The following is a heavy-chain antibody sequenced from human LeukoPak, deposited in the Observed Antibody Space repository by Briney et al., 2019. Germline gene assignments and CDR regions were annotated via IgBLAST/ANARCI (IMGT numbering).Heavy chain of an antibody. D-gene: IGHD1-26*01. CDR2: IKQDGSEK. CDR1: GFTFRGYW. Sequence: GGSLRLSCEASGFTFRGYWMSWVRQGRGKGLEWVANIKQDGSEKYYVDSVGGRFTISRDNAKNSLYLQMNSLRADDTAVYYCTTSPDIRGSHFDHWGQGTLVTVSS. J-gene: IGHJ4*02. CDR3: TTSPDIRGSHFDH. V-gene: IGHV3-7*05.